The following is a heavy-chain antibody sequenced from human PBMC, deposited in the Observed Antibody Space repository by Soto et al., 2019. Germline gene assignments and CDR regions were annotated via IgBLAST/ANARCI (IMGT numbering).Heavy chain of an antibody. V-gene: IGHV4-34*01. D-gene: IGHD3-9*01. J-gene: IGHJ4*02. CDR1: GGSFSGYY. CDR2: INHSGST. CDR3: AGAGILRYFDWLLY. Sequence: QVQLQQWGAGLLKPSETLSLTCAVYGGSFSGYYWSWIRQPPGKGLEWIGEINHSGSTNYNPSLKRRVTISVDPSMNQFSLKLSSVTAADTAVYYCAGAGILRYFDWLLYWGQGTLVTVSS.